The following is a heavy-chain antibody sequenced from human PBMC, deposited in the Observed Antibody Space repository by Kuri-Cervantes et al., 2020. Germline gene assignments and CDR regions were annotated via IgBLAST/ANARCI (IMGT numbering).Heavy chain of an antibody. CDR3: ARQGGIGGNSQFDP. CDR1: GFTFSSYW. J-gene: IGHJ5*02. CDR2: IFYSGST. D-gene: IGHD2/OR15-2a*01. V-gene: IGHV4-59*08. Sequence: ESLKISCAASGFTFSSYWMSWVRQAPGKGLEWIGHIFYSGSTNYNPSLKSRVTISGDTSKNQFSLRLNSVTAADTAVYFCARQGGIGGNSQFDPWGQGTLVTVSS.